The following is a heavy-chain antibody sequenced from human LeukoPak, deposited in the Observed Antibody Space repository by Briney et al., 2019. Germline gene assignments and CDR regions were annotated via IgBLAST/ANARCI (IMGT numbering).Heavy chain of an antibody. CDR1: GFTFSSYA. CDR2: ISYDGSSK. V-gene: IGHV3-30-3*01. D-gene: IGHD4-11*01. J-gene: IGHJ6*02. Sequence: GGSLRLSCAASGFTFSSYAMHWVRQAPGKGLEWVAVISYDGSSKYYADSVKGRFTISRDNSKNTLYLQMNSLRAEDTAVYYCARGNIYSNYVYYYYGMDVWGQGTTVTVSS. CDR3: ARGNIYSNYVYYYYGMDV.